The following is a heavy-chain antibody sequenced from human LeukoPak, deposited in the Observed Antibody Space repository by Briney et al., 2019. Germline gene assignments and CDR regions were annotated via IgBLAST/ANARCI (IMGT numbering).Heavy chain of an antibody. V-gene: IGHV3-74*01. CDR2: INSDGTTT. CDR1: GFTLSTYW. CDR3: AKDREGLSSGYDLEYFDY. Sequence: GGSLRLSCAASGFTLSTYWMHWVRQAPGKGLVWVSRINSDGTTTTYADSVKGRFTISRDNAKNTLYLQMNSLRAEDTAVYYCAKDREGLSSGYDLEYFDYWGQGTLVTVSS. J-gene: IGHJ4*02. D-gene: IGHD5-12*01.